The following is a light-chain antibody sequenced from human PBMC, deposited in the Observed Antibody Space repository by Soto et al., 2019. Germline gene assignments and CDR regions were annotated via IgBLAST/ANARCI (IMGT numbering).Light chain of an antibody. CDR1: ESVSSF. V-gene: IGKV3-11*01. CDR2: DAS. CDR3: QQYHKWPPYT. Sequence: IVLTQSPATLSLYPGERATLSCRASESVSSFLAWYQQKPGQGPRLLIYDASNRATGIPARFSGSGSGTDFTLTISSLQSEDFAVYFCQQYHKWPPYTFGQGTKVDIK. J-gene: IGKJ2*01.